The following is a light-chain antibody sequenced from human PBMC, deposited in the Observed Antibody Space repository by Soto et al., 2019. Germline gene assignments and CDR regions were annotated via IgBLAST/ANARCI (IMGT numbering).Light chain of an antibody. CDR3: CSYAGSSTYV. V-gene: IGLV2-23*01. CDR2: EGS. J-gene: IGLJ1*01. Sequence: LTQPASVSGSPGQSITISCTGTSSDVGSYNFVSWFQQHPGKAPKLMIYEGSERPSGVSNRFSGSKSGNTASLTISGLQAEDEADYYCCSYAGSSTYVFGTGTKVTVL. CDR1: SSDVGSYNF.